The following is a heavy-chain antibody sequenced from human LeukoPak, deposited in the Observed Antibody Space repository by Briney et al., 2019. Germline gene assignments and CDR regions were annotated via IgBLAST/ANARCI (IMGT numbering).Heavy chain of an antibody. J-gene: IGHJ5*02. CDR1: GFTFSNAW. Sequence: PGGSLRLSCTASGFTFSNAWMSWVRQAPGKGLEWVGHIKSKTDGGTTDYAAPVKGRFTISRGDSKNTLYLQMNSLKTEDTAVYYCTTIASIPPWGQGTLVTVSS. V-gene: IGHV3-15*01. CDR2: IKSKTDGGTT. CDR3: TTIASIPP.